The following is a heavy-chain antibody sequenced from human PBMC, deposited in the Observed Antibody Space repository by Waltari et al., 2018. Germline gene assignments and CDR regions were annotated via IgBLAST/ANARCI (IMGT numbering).Heavy chain of an antibody. CDR2: IYYSGST. CDR3: ARDRGGYDEYYYYGMDV. D-gene: IGHD5-12*01. V-gene: IGHV4-59*11. Sequence: QVQLQESGPGLVKPSETLSLTCTVSGGSISSHYWSWIRQPPGKGLEWIGYIYYSGSTNYNPSLKSRVTISVDTSKNQFSLKLSSVTAADTAVYYCARDRGGYDEYYYYGMDVWGQGTTVTVSS. CDR1: GGSISSHY. J-gene: IGHJ6*02.